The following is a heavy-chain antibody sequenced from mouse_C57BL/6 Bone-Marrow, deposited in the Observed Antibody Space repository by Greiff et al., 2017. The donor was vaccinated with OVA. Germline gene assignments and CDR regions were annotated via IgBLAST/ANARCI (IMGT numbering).Heavy chain of an antibody. CDR2: IDPSDSYT. Sequence: QVQLQQPGAELVRPGTSVKLSCKASGYTFTSYWMHWVKQRPGQGLEWIGVIDPSDSYTNYNQKFKGKATLTVDTSSSTAYMQLSSLTSESSAVYYCARDYWGQGTTLTVSS. CDR1: GYTFTSYW. J-gene: IGHJ2*01. CDR3: ARDY. V-gene: IGHV1-59*01.